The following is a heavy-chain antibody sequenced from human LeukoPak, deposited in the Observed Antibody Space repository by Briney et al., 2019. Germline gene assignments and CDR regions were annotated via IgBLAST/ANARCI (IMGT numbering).Heavy chain of an antibody. Sequence: GASVKVSCKASGYTFTGYYMHWVRQAPGQGLEWMGWINPNSGGTNYAQKFQGRVTMTRDTSISTAYMELSRLRSDDTAVHYCAREGYSSGWSSYYFDYWGQGTLVTVSS. CDR3: AREGYSSGWSSYYFDY. V-gene: IGHV1-2*02. D-gene: IGHD6-19*01. CDR1: GYTFTGYY. J-gene: IGHJ4*02. CDR2: INPNSGGT.